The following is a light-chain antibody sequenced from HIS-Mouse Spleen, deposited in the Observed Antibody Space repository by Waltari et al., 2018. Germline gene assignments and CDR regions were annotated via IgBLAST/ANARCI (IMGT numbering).Light chain of an antibody. Sequence: DIVMTQSPDSLAVSLGERATINCKFSQSVLYSSNNKNYLAWYQQKPGQPPKLPIYWASTRESGVPDRFSGSGSGTDFTLTISSLQAEDVAVYYCQQYYSTPYTFGQGTKLEIK. CDR3: QQYYSTPYT. J-gene: IGKJ2*01. CDR1: QSVLYSSNNKNY. V-gene: IGKV4-1*01. CDR2: WAS.